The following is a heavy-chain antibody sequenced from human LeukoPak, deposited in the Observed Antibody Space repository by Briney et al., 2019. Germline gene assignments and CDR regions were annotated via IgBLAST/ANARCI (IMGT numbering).Heavy chain of an antibody. V-gene: IGHV4-39*01. CDR3: ARGYCTNGVCFVGAFDI. CDR1: GGSISSSSYY. D-gene: IGHD2-8*01. Sequence: SETLSLTCTVSGGSISSSSYYWGWIRQPPGKGLEWIGSIYYSGSTYYNPSLKSRVTISVDTSKNQFSLKLSSVTAADTAVYYCARGYCTNGVCFVGAFDIWGQGTMVTVSS. CDR2: IYYSGST. J-gene: IGHJ3*02.